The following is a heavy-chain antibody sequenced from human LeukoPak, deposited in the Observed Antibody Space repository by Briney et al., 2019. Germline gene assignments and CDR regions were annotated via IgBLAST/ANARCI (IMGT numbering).Heavy chain of an antibody. Sequence: GGSLRLSCAVSGFTFSNFWMSWVRQAPGRGLEWVANIHPEGNEKYHVESVKGRFTISRDNAKNSLFLQMNGLRVEDTAVYCCARGDAFSGDPWGQGTLVSVAS. CDR2: IHPEGNEK. CDR3: ARGDAFSGDP. CDR1: GFTFSNFW. V-gene: IGHV3-7*04. J-gene: IGHJ5*02.